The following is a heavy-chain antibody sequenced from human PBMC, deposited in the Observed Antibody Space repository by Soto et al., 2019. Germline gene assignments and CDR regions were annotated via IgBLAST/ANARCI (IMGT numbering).Heavy chain of an antibody. CDR1: GFTFSQYG. CDR2: VSNDGRDK. V-gene: IGHV3-30*18. D-gene: IGHD2-15*01. Sequence: QVQLVESGGGVVRPGRSLRLSCAASGFTFSQYGMHWVRQAPGKGLEWVATVSNDGRDKYYGDSVKGRFTISRDNSKNTLHLHMNSLRAGDTAVYHCAKDRRGRLGGEGYCNGKDCPLDFWGQGTLVTASS. J-gene: IGHJ4*02. CDR3: AKDRRGRLGGEGYCNGKDCPLDF.